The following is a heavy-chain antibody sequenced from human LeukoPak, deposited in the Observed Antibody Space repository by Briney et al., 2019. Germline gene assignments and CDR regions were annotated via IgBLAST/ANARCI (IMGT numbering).Heavy chain of an antibody. Sequence: PGGSLRLSCAASGFTFNSYWMHWVRQAPGKGLVWVSRINSDGSRTAYADSVKGRFSISRDNAKNTLYLQMNSLRVEDTAVYYCARGYGDWFDPWGQGTLLTVSS. CDR2: INSDGSRT. CDR3: ARGYGDWFDP. D-gene: IGHD3-10*01. V-gene: IGHV3-74*01. J-gene: IGHJ5*02. CDR1: GFTFNSYW.